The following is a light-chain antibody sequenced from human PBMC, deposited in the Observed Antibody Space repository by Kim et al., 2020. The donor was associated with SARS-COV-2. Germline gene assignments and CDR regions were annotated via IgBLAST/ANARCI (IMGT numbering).Light chain of an antibody. CDR3: QQYNNWYT. V-gene: IGKV3-15*01. CDR1: QSVSSN. CDR2: GAS. J-gene: IGKJ2*01. Sequence: EIVMTQSPATLSVSPGERATLSCRASQSVSSNLAWYQQKPGQAPGLLIYGASTRATGIPARFNGSGSGTEFTLTISSLQSEDLAVYYCQQYNNWYTFGQGTKLEI.